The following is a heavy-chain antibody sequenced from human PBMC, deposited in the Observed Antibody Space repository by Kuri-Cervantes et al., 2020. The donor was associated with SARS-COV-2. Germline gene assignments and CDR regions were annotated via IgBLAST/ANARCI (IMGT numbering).Heavy chain of an antibody. CDR3: ARGRGVTTFYYYYYMDV. J-gene: IGHJ6*03. Sequence: ESLKISCTVSGGSISSSSYYWGWIRQPPGKGLEWIGSIYYSGSTYYNPSLKSRVTISVDTSKNQFSLKLSSVTAADTAVYYCARGRGVTTFYYYYYMDVWGEGTTVTVSS. CDR1: GGSISSSSYY. CDR2: IYYSGST. D-gene: IGHD4-17*01. V-gene: IGHV4-39*07.